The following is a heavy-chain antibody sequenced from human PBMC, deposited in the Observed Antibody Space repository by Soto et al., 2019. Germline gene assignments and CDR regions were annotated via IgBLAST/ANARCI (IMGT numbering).Heavy chain of an antibody. Sequence: LRLSCVASVITFGSRAMSRVRQAPGEGLEWVSTITDSGGDAKYADSVRGRFAISRDNSKKTLYLQMSSLTAEDSAIYYCARGSTDSYPGSRIFDFWGRGTLVTVSS. CDR3: ARGSTDSYPGSRIFDF. V-gene: IGHV3-23*01. CDR2: ITDSGGDA. J-gene: IGHJ4*02. D-gene: IGHD3-10*01. CDR1: VITFGSRA.